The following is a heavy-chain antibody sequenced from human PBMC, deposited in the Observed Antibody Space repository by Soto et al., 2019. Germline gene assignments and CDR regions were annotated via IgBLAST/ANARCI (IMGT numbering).Heavy chain of an antibody. J-gene: IGHJ4*02. Sequence: QVQLVQSGAEVKKPGSSVKVSCKASGGIFSSYAISWLRQAPGQGLEWMGAVIPILRQAYYAQDFQDRVSITADESTRTTYLELSSLRSEDTAVYFCARVGGIGAPPGTDYWGQGTLVTVSS. V-gene: IGHV1-69*01. CDR2: VIPILRQA. CDR3: ARVGGIGAPPGTDY. CDR1: GGIFSSYA. D-gene: IGHD6-6*01.